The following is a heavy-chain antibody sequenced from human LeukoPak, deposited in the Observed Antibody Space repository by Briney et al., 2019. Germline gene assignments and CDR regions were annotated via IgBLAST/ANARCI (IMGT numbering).Heavy chain of an antibody. Sequence: PGGSLRLSCAGSGFTFSNYTMNWVRQVAGKGLQWISSIYSGSTYIYYADSLKGRFTISRDDAKNSLYLQMNSLRAEDTAVYYCARDDKNRMATVDYWGQGTLVTVSS. D-gene: IGHD5-24*01. J-gene: IGHJ4*02. CDR1: GFTFSNYT. CDR2: IYSGSTYI. V-gene: IGHV3-21*01. CDR3: ARDDKNRMATVDY.